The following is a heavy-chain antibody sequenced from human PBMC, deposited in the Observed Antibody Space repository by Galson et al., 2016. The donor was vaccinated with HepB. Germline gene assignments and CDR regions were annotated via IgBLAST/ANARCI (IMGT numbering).Heavy chain of an antibody. CDR2: LSASGGAT. CDR3: AKGRTGTTGPFEY. Sequence: SLRLSCAASGFTFNTYAMSWVRQAPGKGLEWVSSLSASGGATYYSDSVKGRFTISRDNSKNTLYLQMNSLRDEDTAVYYCAKGRTGTTGPFEYLGQGTLVTDSS. D-gene: IGHD1-1*01. J-gene: IGHJ4*02. V-gene: IGHV3-23*01. CDR1: GFTFNTYA.